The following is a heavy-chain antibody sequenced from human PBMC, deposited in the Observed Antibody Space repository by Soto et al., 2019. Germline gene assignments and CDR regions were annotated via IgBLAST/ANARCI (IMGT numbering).Heavy chain of an antibody. V-gene: IGHV6-1*01. CDR1: GDSVSSNSAA. CDR3: ARVRYCSGGTCYIPFDY. D-gene: IGHD2-15*01. Sequence: QTLSLTCAISGDSVSSNSAAWNWIRQSPSRGLEWLGRTYYRSKWYNDYAVSVKSRITINPDTSKNHFSLQLNSVTPEDTAVYYCARVRYCSGGTCYIPFDYWGQGTLVTVSS. CDR2: TYYRSKWYN. J-gene: IGHJ4*02.